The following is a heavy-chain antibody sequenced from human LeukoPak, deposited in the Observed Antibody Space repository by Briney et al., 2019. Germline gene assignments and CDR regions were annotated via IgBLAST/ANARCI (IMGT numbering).Heavy chain of an antibody. J-gene: IGHJ4*02. CDR3: AKDVGSGSYYFDY. CDR1: GFTFSSYG. Sequence: GGSLRLSCAASGFTFSSYGMHWVRQAPGKGREGVAVISYDGSNKYYADSVKGRFTISRDNSKNTLYLQMNSLRAEDTAVYYCAKDVGSGSYYFDYWGQGTLVTVSS. CDR2: ISYDGSNK. V-gene: IGHV3-30*18. D-gene: IGHD1-26*01.